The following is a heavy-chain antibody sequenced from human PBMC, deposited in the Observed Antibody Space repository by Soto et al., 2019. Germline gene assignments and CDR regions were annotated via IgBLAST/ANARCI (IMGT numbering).Heavy chain of an antibody. J-gene: IGHJ2*01. Sequence: SVKVSCTASGGTFSSYAISWERQAPGQGLEWMGGIIPIFGTANYAQKFQGRVTITADESTSTAYMELSSLRSEDTAVYYCARSYCSSTSCYESGWYFDLWGRGTLVTVSS. CDR1: GGTFSSYA. V-gene: IGHV1-69*13. CDR3: ARSYCSSTSCYESGWYFDL. CDR2: IIPIFGTA. D-gene: IGHD2-2*01.